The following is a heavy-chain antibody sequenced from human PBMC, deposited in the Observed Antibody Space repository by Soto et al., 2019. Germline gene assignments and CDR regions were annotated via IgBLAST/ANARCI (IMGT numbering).Heavy chain of an antibody. CDR2: IRSKANSYAT. J-gene: IGHJ6*02. Sequence: EVQLVESGGGLVQPGGSLKLSCAASGFTFSGSAMHWVRQASGKGLEWVGRIRSKANSYATAYAAAVKGRCTISRDDSKNTAYRQMNSLKTEDTAVDYGTRRGGGSGPDVWGQGTTVTVSS. CDR1: GFTFSGSA. D-gene: IGHD6-19*01. V-gene: IGHV3-73*02. CDR3: TRRGGGSGPDV.